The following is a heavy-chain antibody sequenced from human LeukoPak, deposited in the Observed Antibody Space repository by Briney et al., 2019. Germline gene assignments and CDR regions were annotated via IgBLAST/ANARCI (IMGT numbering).Heavy chain of an antibody. Sequence: GGSLRLSCAASGFTFDDYTMHWVRQAPGKGLEWVSLISWDGGSTYYADSVKGRFTISRDNSKNPLYLQMNSLRTEDTALYYCAKDSGHSGYVHYGMDVWGQGTTVTVSS. V-gene: IGHV3-43*01. J-gene: IGHJ6*02. CDR1: GFTFDDYT. CDR2: ISWDGGST. D-gene: IGHD5-12*01. CDR3: AKDSGHSGYVHYGMDV.